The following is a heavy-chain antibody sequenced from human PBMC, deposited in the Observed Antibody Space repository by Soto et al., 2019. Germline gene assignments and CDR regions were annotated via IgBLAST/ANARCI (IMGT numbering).Heavy chain of an antibody. CDR3: ASTMRAAAGTGWFDP. D-gene: IGHD6-13*01. V-gene: IGHV1-18*01. CDR1: GYTFTSYG. CDR2: ISAYNGNT. J-gene: IGHJ5*02. Sequence: ASVKVSCKASGYTFTSYGISCVRQAPGQGLEWMGWISAYNGNTNYAQKLQGRVTMTTDTSTSTAYMELRSLRSDDTAVYYCASTMRAAAGTGWFDPWGQGTLVTVSS.